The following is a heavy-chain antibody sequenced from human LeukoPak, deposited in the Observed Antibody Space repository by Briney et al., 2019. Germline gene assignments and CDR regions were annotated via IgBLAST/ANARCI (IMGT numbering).Heavy chain of an antibody. D-gene: IGHD6-19*01. CDR3: ARSSVTGYYYGMDV. CDR1: GGSINNHY. V-gene: IGHV4-59*08. CDR2: IHYTGTT. Sequence: PSETLSLTCIVSGGSINNHYWTWIRQTPGKGLEWIGDIHYTGTTKYNPSLKSRVTISIDTSKNQFSLKLSSVTAADTAVYYCARSSVTGYYYGMDVWGQGTTVTVSS. J-gene: IGHJ6*02.